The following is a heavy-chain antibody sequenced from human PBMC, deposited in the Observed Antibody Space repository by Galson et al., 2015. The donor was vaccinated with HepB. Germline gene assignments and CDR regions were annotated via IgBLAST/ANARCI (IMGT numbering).Heavy chain of an antibody. CDR1: GDSVSSNTAA. V-gene: IGHV6-1*01. CDR3: ARVRTRRPPHYYYGLDV. J-gene: IGHJ6*02. Sequence: CAISGDSVSSNTAAWNWIRQSPSRGLEWLGRTYYRAKWYQDYAVSVKSRMTINSDTSKNQFSLHLNSVTPEDTAVYYRARVRTRRPPHYYYGLDVWGQGTTVTVSS. CDR2: TYYRAKWYQ.